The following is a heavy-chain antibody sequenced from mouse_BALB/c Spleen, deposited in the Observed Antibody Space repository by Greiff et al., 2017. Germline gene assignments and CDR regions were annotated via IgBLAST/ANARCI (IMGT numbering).Heavy chain of an antibody. CDR1: GYTFTDYW. D-gene: IGHD2-14*01. V-gene: IGHV1-69*01. J-gene: IGHJ4*01. Sequence: QVHVKQPGAELVMPGASVKMSCKASGYTFTDYWMHWVKQRPGQGLEWIGAIDTSDSYTSYNQKFKGKATLTVDESSSTAYMQLSSLTSEDSAVYYCARWDRYEDYYAMDYWGQGTSVTVSS. CDR3: ARWDRYEDYYAMDY. CDR2: IDTSDSYT.